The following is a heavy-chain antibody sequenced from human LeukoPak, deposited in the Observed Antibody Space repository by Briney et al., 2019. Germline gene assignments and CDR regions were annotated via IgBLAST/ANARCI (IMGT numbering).Heavy chain of an antibody. V-gene: IGHV4-61*09. D-gene: IGHD3-10*01. CDR1: GGSISSGSYD. CDR3: TKGRGI. CDR2: LYTSGSM. Sequence: SQTLSLTCTVSGGSISSGSYDWYWIRQPAGKGLGWIGHLYTSGSMSYNPSLKSRVTISVDTSKNQFSLKLTSVTAADTAVYYCTKGRGIWGQGTLVTVSS. J-gene: IGHJ4*02.